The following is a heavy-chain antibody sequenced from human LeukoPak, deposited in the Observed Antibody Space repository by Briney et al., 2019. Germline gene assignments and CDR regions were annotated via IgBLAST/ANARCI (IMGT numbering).Heavy chain of an antibody. CDR1: GFTFSNYV. Sequence: GGSLRLSCAASGFTFSNYVMHWVRQAPGKGLEWVAVISYDGSNKYYADSVKGRFTISRDNSKNTLYLQMNSLRAEDTAVYYCASAYYDILTGYYHEFGYWGQGTLVTVSS. CDR3: ASAYYDILTGYYHEFGY. CDR2: ISYDGSNK. J-gene: IGHJ4*02. D-gene: IGHD3-9*01. V-gene: IGHV3-30-3*01.